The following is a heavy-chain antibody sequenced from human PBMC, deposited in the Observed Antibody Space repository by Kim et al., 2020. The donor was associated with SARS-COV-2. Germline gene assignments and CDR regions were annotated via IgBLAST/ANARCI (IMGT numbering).Heavy chain of an antibody. CDR1: GYSFTSYW. V-gene: IGHV5-51*01. D-gene: IGHD6-19*01. Sequence: GESLKISCKGSGYSFTSYWIGWVRQMPGKGLEWMGIIYPGDSDTRYSPSFQGQVTISADKSISTAYLQWSSLKASDTAMYYCARHHWFGSSGWYEVDYWGQGTLVTVSS. CDR3: ARHHWFGSSGWYEVDY. CDR2: IYPGDSDT. J-gene: IGHJ4*02.